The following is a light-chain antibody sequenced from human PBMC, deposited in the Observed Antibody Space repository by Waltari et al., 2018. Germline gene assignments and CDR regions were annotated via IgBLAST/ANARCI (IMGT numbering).Light chain of an antibody. CDR1: QSVGTY. CDR3: QQRRNWPLT. V-gene: IGKV3-11*01. CDR2: DAY. J-gene: IGKJ4*01. Sequence: EIVLTQSPAVLSFSPGERATLSCRASQSVGTYLAWYQQRPGQSPRLLIYDAYYRATGIPARFSGSGSETDFTLTISSLQPEDFAVYYCQQRRNWPLTFGGGTRVQI.